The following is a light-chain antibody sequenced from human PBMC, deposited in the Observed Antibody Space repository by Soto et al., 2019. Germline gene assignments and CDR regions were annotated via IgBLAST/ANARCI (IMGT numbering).Light chain of an antibody. CDR1: QNIDNK. Sequence: EILLTQSPGTLSLSPGEIATLSCRASQNIDNKLVWYQRKPGQVPRLLIYDASTRATGIPARFSGSGAGTDFTLTITSLQSEDFGVYSCQQYKDWPTTFGQGTKVDIK. CDR2: DAS. V-gene: IGKV3-15*01. J-gene: IGKJ1*01. CDR3: QQYKDWPTT.